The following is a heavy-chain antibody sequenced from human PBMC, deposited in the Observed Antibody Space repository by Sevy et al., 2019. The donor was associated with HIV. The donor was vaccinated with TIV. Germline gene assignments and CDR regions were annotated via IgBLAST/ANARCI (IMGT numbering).Heavy chain of an antibody. J-gene: IGHJ4*02. V-gene: IGHV3-7*01. CDR2: INQDGSEK. Sequence: GSPRLSCAASGFTFSSYWMSWVRQAPGGGLEWVANINQDGSEKNYVDSVKGRFTISRDNAENSLYLQMNSLRVDDTAVYFCAREVPRLPITYWGQGSLVTVSS. CDR3: AREVPRLPITY. CDR1: GFTFSSYW. D-gene: IGHD6-25*01.